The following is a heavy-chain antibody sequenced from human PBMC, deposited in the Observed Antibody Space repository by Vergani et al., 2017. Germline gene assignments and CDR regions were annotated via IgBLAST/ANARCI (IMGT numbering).Heavy chain of an antibody. Sequence: QVQLVESGGGVVQPGRSLRLSCAASGFPFNQYGMPWVRQAPGKGLEWVAFTWYDGNNKQYADSVQGRFTISRDNSKSTMYLQMNSLRDEDTGVYYCARDLRLLYNRFDPWGQGTLVTVSS. J-gene: IGHJ5*02. CDR2: TWYDGNNK. V-gene: IGHV3-33*01. CDR3: ARDLRLLYNRFDP. D-gene: IGHD1-14*01. CDR1: GFPFNQYG.